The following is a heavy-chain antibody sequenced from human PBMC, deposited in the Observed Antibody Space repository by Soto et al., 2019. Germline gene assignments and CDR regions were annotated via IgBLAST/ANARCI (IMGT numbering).Heavy chain of an antibody. J-gene: IGHJ4*02. CDR3: AAGGYSGYNYMVY. Sequence: SVKVSCTASGFTFTTSAVQWVRQARGQRLEWIGWIVVGSGNTNYAQKFQERVTITRDMSTSTAYMELSGLRSEDTAVYYCAAGGYSGYNYMVYWGQGTLVTVSS. CDR2: IVVGSGNT. D-gene: IGHD5-12*01. V-gene: IGHV1-58*01. CDR1: GFTFTTSA.